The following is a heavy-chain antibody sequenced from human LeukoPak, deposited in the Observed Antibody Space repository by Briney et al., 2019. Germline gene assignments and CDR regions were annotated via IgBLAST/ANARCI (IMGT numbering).Heavy chain of an antibody. D-gene: IGHD4-23*01. J-gene: IGHJ4*02. CDR1: GGSISSGDYY. Sequence: SQTLSLTCTVSGGSISSGDYYWSWIRQPPGTGLEWIGYIYYSGSTYYNPSLKSRVTISVDTSKNQFSLKLSSVTAADTAVYYCASTIDYGGNLDYWGQGTLVTVSS. CDR2: IYYSGST. V-gene: IGHV4-30-4*08. CDR3: ASTIDYGGNLDY.